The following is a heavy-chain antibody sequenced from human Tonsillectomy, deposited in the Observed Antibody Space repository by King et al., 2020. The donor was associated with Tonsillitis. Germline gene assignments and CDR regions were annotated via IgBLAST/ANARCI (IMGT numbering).Heavy chain of an antibody. Sequence: VQLVESGGGVVQPGRSLRLSCATSAFTFSSYGMHWVRQAPGKGLEWVAVIWNDGRNKWYADSVKGRLTISRDDSKNTLYLQMNSLRAEDTAVYYCARSITGSTRGIDYWGQGTLVTVPS. CDR1: AFTFSSYG. CDR2: IWNDGRNK. D-gene: IGHD1-20*01. V-gene: IGHV3-33*01. J-gene: IGHJ4*02. CDR3: ARSITGSTRGIDY.